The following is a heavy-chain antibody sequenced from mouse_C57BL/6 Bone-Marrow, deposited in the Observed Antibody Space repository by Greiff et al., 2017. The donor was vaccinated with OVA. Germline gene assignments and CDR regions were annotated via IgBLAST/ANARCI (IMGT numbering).Heavy chain of an antibody. D-gene: IGHD1-1*01. Sequence: VQLQQPGAELVKPGASVKLSCKASGYTFTSYWMHWVKQRPGQGLEWIGMIHPNSGSTNYNEKFKSKATLTVDKSSSTAYMQLSSRTSEDSAVYYCAREVYYYGRGYFDVWGTGTTVTVSS. J-gene: IGHJ1*03. CDR2: IHPNSGST. CDR1: GYTFTSYW. CDR3: AREVYYYGRGYFDV. V-gene: IGHV1-64*01.